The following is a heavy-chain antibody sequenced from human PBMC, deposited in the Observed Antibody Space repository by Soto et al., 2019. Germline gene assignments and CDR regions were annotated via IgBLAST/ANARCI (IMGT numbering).Heavy chain of an antibody. V-gene: IGHV3-21*02. Sequence: EVQLVESGGGLVKPGGSLRLSCAASGFTFSDYSMNWMRQAPGKGLEWVESISSDNNYIYYRDSVEGRFTISRDNAKNSLYRQIASLGAEDTAVYYCARGRTCTGESCYGGSDYWGQGTLVTVSS. D-gene: IGHD2-15*01. CDR1: GFTFSDYS. CDR3: ARGRTCTGESCYGGSDY. CDR2: ISSDNNYI. J-gene: IGHJ4*02.